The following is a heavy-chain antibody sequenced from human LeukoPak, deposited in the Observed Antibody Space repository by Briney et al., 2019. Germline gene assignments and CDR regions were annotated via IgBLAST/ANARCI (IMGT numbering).Heavy chain of an antibody. Sequence: SGGSLRLSCAASGFTFDDYAMHWVRQAPGKGLEWVSGISWNSGSIGYADSVKGRFTISRDNAKNSLYLQMNSLRAEDTAVYYCARDMYTLVDYWGQGTLVTVSS. J-gene: IGHJ4*02. V-gene: IGHV3-9*01. D-gene: IGHD1-1*01. CDR2: ISWNSGSI. CDR1: GFTFDDYA. CDR3: ARDMYTLVDY.